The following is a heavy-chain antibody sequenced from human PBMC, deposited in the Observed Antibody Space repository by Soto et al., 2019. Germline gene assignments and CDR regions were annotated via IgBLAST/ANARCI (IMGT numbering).Heavy chain of an antibody. Sequence: EVQLVESGGDLVQPGGSLRLSCAASAFTFSDHYMDWVRQAPGKGLEWVGRIRNKANSYTTNYAASVKGRFTISRDDSKHSLYLQMNSLKNEDTAVYYCTRVGGTGGKLDDWGQGTLVTVSS. CDR2: IRNKANSYTT. D-gene: IGHD2-15*01. CDR3: TRVGGTGGKLDD. V-gene: IGHV3-72*01. CDR1: AFTFSDHY. J-gene: IGHJ4*02.